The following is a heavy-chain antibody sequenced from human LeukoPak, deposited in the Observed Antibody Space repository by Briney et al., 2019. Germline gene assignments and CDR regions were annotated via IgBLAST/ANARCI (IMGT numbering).Heavy chain of an antibody. J-gene: IGHJ4*02. V-gene: IGHV4-34*01. CDR1: GGSFTSYY. CDR3: ARGFSH. CDR2: INDSGGT. Sequence: PSETLSLTCAVYGGSFTSYYWSWLRQPPGEGLEWIGEINDSGGTTYNPSLKSRVTMSLDTSKNQFSLKLTSVTAADTAVYYCARGFSHWGQGTLVTVSS.